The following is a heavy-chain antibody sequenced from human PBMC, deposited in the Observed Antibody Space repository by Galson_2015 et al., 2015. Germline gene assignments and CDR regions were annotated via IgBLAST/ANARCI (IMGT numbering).Heavy chain of an antibody. CDR1: GGSISSGGYY. D-gene: IGHD4-17*01. V-gene: IGHV4-31*03. Sequence: TLSLTCTVSGGSISSGGYYWSWIRQHPGKGLEWIGYIYYSGSTYYNPSLKSRVTISVDTSKNQFSLKLSSVTAADTAVYYCATLWGDSVHPTVDCWGQGTLVTVSS. J-gene: IGHJ4*02. CDR3: ATLWGDSVHPTVDC. CDR2: IYYSGST.